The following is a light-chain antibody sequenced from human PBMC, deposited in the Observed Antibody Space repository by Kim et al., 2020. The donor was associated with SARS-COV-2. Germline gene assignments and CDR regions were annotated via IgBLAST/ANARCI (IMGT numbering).Light chain of an antibody. Sequence: VALGQAARITCGANNIGTKNVNGYQQKAGKAPVLVIYRDSNRPSGIPERFSGSNSGNTATLTISRAQAGDEADYYCHVWDSNAVVFGGGTKLTVL. CDR1: NIGTKN. CDR3: HVWDSNAVV. V-gene: IGLV3-9*01. J-gene: IGLJ2*01. CDR2: RDS.